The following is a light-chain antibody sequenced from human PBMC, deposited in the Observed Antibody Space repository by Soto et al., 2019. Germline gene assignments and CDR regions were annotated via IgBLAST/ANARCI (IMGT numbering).Light chain of an antibody. CDR3: QRSYSTPWT. CDR2: AAS. CDR1: QSISSY. J-gene: IGKJ1*01. V-gene: IGKV1-39*01. Sequence: TQSPSSLSASVGDRVTISCRASQSISSYLNWYQQKPGKAPKLLIYAASSLQSGVPSRFSGSGSGTDFTLTISSLQPEDFATYYCQRSYSTPWTFGQGTQV.